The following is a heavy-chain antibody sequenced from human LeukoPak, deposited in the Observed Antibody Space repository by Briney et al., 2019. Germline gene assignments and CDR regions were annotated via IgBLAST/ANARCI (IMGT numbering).Heavy chain of an antibody. CDR1: GGSISSSSYY. CDR3: ARVAVSGDN. V-gene: IGHV4-39*07. Sequence: SETLSLTCTVSGGSISSSSYYWGWIRQPPGKGLEWIGEINHSGSTNYNPSLKSRVTISVDTSKNQFSLKLSSVTAADTAVYYCARVAVSGDNWGQGTLVTVSS. CDR2: INHSGST. J-gene: IGHJ4*02. D-gene: IGHD6-19*01.